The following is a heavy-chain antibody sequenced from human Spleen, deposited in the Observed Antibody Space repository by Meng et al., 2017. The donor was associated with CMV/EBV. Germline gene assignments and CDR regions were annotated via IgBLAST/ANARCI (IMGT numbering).Heavy chain of an antibody. CDR1: GGSFSGYY. D-gene: IGHD4-11*01. J-gene: IGHJ6*02. Sequence: SETLSLTCAVYGGSFSGYYWSWIRQPPGKGLEWIGYISYTGSTNYNPSLKSRVTISVDTSKNQFSLKLSSVTVADTAVYYCARARTTEMDVWGQGTTVTVSS. V-gene: IGHV4-34*11. CDR2: ISYTGST. CDR3: ARARTTEMDV.